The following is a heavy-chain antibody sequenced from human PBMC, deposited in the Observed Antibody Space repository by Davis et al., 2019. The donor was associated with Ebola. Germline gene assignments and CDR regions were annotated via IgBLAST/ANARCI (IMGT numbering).Heavy chain of an antibody. J-gene: IGHJ3*02. CDR2: INHSGST. Sequence: SETLSLTCAVYGGSFSGNYWSWIRQPPGKGLEWIGQINHSGSTNYNPSLKSRVTISVDTSKNQFSLKLRSVTAADTAVYYCARDSYLITSQNIVIRFGAFDIWGQGTMVTVSS. CDR3: ARDSYLITSQNIVIRFGAFDI. CDR1: GGSFSGNY. D-gene: IGHD2/OR15-2a*01. V-gene: IGHV4-34*01.